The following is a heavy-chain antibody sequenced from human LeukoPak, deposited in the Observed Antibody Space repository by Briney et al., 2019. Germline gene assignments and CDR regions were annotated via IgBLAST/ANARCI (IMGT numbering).Heavy chain of an antibody. D-gene: IGHD6-19*01. CDR2: ISAYNGNT. Sequence: ASVKVSCKASGYTFTNYSISWVRQAPGQGLEWMGWISAYNGNTNYAQKFHGRVTMTTDTPTSTAYMELRSLRSDDTAVYYCARDQAVAGETDHWGQGTLITVSS. CDR3: ARDQAVAGETDH. CDR1: GYTFTNYS. J-gene: IGHJ4*02. V-gene: IGHV1-18*01.